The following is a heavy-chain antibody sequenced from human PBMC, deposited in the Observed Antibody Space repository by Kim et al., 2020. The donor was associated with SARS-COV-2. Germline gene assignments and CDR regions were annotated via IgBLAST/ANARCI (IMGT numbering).Heavy chain of an antibody. CDR1: GFTFSSYW. CDR3: AREGKLELRFLEWLSNPYYFDY. V-gene: IGHV3-7*03. J-gene: IGHJ4*02. Sequence: GGSLRLSCAASGFTFSSYWMSWVRQAPGKGLEWVANIKQDGSEKYYVDSVKGRFTISRDNAKNSLYLQMNSLRAEDTAVYYCAREGKLELRFLEWLSNPYYFDYWGQGTLVTVSS. D-gene: IGHD3-3*01. CDR2: IKQDGSEK.